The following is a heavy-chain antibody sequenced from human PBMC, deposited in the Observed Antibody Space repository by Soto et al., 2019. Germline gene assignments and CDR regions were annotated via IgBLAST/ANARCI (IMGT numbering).Heavy chain of an antibody. Sequence: QLQLQESGSGLVKPSQTLSLTCAVSGASVDSGGYSWSWIRQPPGKGLEWFGYIYHGVSTDYNPLLKSRVANSVDSSKNLFSLRLSSVTAADTAVYFCVRSGCSSTACHTDWFDPWGPGTLVTVSS. D-gene: IGHD2-2*01. CDR2: IYHGVST. CDR1: GASVDSGGYS. V-gene: IGHV4-30-2*01. CDR3: VRSGCSSTACHTDWFDP. J-gene: IGHJ5*02.